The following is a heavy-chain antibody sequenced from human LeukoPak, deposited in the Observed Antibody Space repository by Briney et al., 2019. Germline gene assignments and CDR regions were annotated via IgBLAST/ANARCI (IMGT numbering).Heavy chain of an antibody. CDR3: ARGLYYGGNQRAHDAFDI. CDR1: GYIFTDYY. V-gene: IGHV1-2*02. J-gene: IGHJ3*02. Sequence: EASVKVSCRALGYIFTDYYMHWVRQAPGQGLEWMGWFNPASGGTKYAQKFQGRVTRTRDTSINTAYMELSSLGLDDTAVYYCARGLYYGGNQRAHDAFDIWGQGTLVTVSS. D-gene: IGHD4-23*01. CDR2: FNPASGGT.